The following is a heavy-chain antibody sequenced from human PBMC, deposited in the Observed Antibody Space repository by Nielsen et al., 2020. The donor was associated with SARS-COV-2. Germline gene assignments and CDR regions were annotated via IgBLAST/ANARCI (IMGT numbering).Heavy chain of an antibody. CDR3: ARVPYYDFWSGTHDY. Sequence: TLSLTCTVSGGSISSGGYYWSWIRQHPGKGLEWIGYIYYSGSTYYNPSLKSRVTISVDTSKNQFSLKLSSVTAADTAVYYCARVPYYDFWSGTHDYWGQGTLVTVSS. CDR2: IYYSGST. D-gene: IGHD3-3*01. J-gene: IGHJ4*02. CDR1: GGSISSGGYY. V-gene: IGHV4-31*03.